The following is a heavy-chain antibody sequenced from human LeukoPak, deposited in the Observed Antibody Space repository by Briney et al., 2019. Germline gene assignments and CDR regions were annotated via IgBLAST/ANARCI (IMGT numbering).Heavy chain of an antibody. D-gene: IGHD6-19*01. V-gene: IGHV1-2*06. CDR2: INPNNGGT. CDR3: ARDLYSSGTN. J-gene: IGHJ4*02. Sequence: ASVKVSCKASGYTFTDYYIHWVRQAPGQGLEWMGRINPNNGGTNYAQKFQGRVTMTRDTSISTAYMELSRLRSDDTAVYYCARDLYSSGTNWGQGTLVTVSS. CDR1: GYTFTDYY.